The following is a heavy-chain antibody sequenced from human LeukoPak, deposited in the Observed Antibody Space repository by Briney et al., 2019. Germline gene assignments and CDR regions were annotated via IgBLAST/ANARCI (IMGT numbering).Heavy chain of an antibody. D-gene: IGHD6-13*01. Sequence: ASVKVSCKASGYTFTGYYMHWARQAPRQGLEWRGRINTNSGGTNYTQKFQGRVTMTSDTSISTAYMELSRLRSDDTAVYYCARVKECNSSWAFRYWGQGTLVTVSS. V-gene: IGHV1-2*06. CDR2: INTNSGGT. CDR3: ARVKECNSSWAFRY. J-gene: IGHJ4*02. CDR1: GYTFTGYY.